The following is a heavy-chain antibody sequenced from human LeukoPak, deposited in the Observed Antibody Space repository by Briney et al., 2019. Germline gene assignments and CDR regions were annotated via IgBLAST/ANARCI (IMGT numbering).Heavy chain of an antibody. Sequence: SETLSLTCTVSGGSISSGGYYWSWIRQHPGKGLEWIGYIYYSGSTYYNPSLKSRVTISVDTSKNQFSLKLSSVTAADTAVYYRAREWEDDYGMDVWGQGTTVTVSS. J-gene: IGHJ6*02. CDR1: GGSISSGGYY. CDR2: IYYSGST. CDR3: AREWEDDYGMDV. V-gene: IGHV4-31*03. D-gene: IGHD1-26*01.